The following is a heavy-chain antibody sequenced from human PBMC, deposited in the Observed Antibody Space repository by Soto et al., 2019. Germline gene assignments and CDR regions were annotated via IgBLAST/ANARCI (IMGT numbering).Heavy chain of an antibody. V-gene: IGHV4-30-2*01. CDR2: IYHSGST. CDR3: ARAIAAAGNYSYYYRMDV. Sequence: PSETLSLTCAVSGGSISSGGYSWSWIRQPPGKGLEWIGYIYHSGSTYYNPSLKSRVTISVDRSKNQFSLKLSSVTAADTAVYYCARAIAAAGNYSYYYRMDVWGQGTTVTAAS. CDR1: GGSISSGGYS. J-gene: IGHJ6*02. D-gene: IGHD6-13*01.